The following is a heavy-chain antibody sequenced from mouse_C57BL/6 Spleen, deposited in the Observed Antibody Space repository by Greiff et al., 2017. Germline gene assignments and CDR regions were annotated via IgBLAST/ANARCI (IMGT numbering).Heavy chain of an antibody. CDR1: GYTFTGYW. J-gene: IGHJ3*01. CDR3: ARSENYGSRFAY. D-gene: IGHD1-1*01. Sequence: VQLQESGAELMKPGASVKLSCKATGYTFTGYWIEWVKQRPGHGLEWIGEILPGRGSTNYNEKFKGKATFTADTSSNTAYMQLSSLTTEDSAIYYCARSENYGSRFAYWGQGTLVTVSA. V-gene: IGHV1-9*01. CDR2: ILPGRGST.